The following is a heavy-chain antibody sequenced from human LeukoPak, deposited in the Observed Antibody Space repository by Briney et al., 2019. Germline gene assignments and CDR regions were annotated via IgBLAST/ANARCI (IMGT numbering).Heavy chain of an antibody. Sequence: ASVKVSCKASGGTFSSYAISWVRQAPGQGLEWMGRIIPILGIANYAQKFQGRVTITADKSTSTAYMELSSLRSEDTAVYYCAGEKYYYGSGRRWRYWGQGTLVTVSS. J-gene: IGHJ4*02. CDR1: GGTFSSYA. CDR2: IIPILGIA. V-gene: IGHV1-69*04. D-gene: IGHD3-10*01. CDR3: AGEKYYYGSGRRWRY.